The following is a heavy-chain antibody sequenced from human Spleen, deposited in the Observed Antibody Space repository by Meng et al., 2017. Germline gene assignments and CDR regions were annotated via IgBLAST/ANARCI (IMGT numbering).Heavy chain of an antibody. CDR2: INPSGGST. CDR3: ARGTAMTIDY. V-gene: IGHV1-46*01. CDR1: GYTFTSYG. J-gene: IGHJ4*02. Sequence: ASVKVSCKASGYTFTSYGISWVRQAPGQGLEWMGIINPSGGSTSYAQKFQGRVTMTRDTSTSTVYMELSSLRSEDTAVYYCARGTAMTIDYWGQGTLVTVSS. D-gene: IGHD5-18*01.